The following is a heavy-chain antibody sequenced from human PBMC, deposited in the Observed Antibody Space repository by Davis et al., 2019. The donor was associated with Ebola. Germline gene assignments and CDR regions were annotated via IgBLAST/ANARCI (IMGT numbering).Heavy chain of an antibody. J-gene: IGHJ4*02. CDR3: ARDLGLPRNGWYFDY. CDR2: ISSSSSTI. Sequence: PGGSLRLSCAASGFTFSSYSMNWVRQAPGKGLEWVSYISSSSSTIYYADSVKGRFTISRDNAKNSLYLQMNSLRAEDTAVYYCARDLGLPRNGWYFDYWGQGTLVTVSS. CDR1: GFTFSSYS. V-gene: IGHV3-48*04. D-gene: IGHD2-2*03.